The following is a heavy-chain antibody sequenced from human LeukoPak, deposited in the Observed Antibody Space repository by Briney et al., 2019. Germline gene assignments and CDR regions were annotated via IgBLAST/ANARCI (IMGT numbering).Heavy chain of an antibody. CDR2: IYYSGST. V-gene: IGHV4-59*01. CDR3: ARGWWEPRVFDP. D-gene: IGHD1-26*01. CDR1: GGSISSYY. Sequence: PSETLFLTCTVSGGSISSYYWSWIRQPPGKGLEWIGYIYYSGSTNYNPSLKSRVTISVDTSKNQFSLKLSSVTAADTAVYYCARGWWEPRVFDPWGQGTLVTVSS. J-gene: IGHJ5*02.